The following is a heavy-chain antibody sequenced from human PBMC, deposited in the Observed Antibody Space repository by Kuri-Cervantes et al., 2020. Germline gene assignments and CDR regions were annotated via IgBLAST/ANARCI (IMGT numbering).Heavy chain of an antibody. CDR1: GGSISSYY. J-gene: IGHJ4*02. Sequence: GSLRLSCTVSGGSISSYYWGWIRQPPGKGLEWFAYIYYSGSTNYNPSLKSRVTISVDTSKNQFSLKLSSVTAADTAVYYCARGNTYLFDYWGQGTLVTVSS. D-gene: IGHD2-2*02. CDR3: ARGNTYLFDY. CDR2: IYYSGST. V-gene: IGHV4-59*01.